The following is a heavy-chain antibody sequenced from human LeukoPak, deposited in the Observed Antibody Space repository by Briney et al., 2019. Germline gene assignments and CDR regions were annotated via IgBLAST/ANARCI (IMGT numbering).Heavy chain of an antibody. Sequence: GRSLRLSCAASGFTFDDYAMHWVRQAPGKGLEWVLGISWNSGSIGYADSVKGRFTISRDNAKNSLYLQMNSLRAEDTALYYCAKDILWFGEAFYGMDVWGQGTTVTVSS. CDR3: AKDILWFGEAFYGMDV. D-gene: IGHD3-10*01. J-gene: IGHJ6*02. CDR2: ISWNSGSI. V-gene: IGHV3-9*01. CDR1: GFTFDDYA.